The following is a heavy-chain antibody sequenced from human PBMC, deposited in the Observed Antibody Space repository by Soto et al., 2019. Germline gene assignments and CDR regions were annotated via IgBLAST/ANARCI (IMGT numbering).Heavy chain of an antibody. V-gene: IGHV3-66*01. CDR1: GFTVSSNY. Sequence: GGSLRLSCAASGFTVSSNYMSWVRQAPGKGLEWVSVIYSGGSTYYADSVKGRFTISRDNSKNTLYLQMNSLRAEDTAVYYCAREQYYESSGYPDYYYGMDVWGQGTTVTVSS. CDR2: IYSGGST. CDR3: AREQYYESSGYPDYYYGMDV. J-gene: IGHJ6*02. D-gene: IGHD3-22*01.